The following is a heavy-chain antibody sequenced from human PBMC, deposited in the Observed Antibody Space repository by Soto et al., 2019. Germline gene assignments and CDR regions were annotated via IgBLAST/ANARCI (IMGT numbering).Heavy chain of an antibody. CDR3: AGYTSIPDYGLDY. D-gene: IGHD4-17*01. J-gene: IGHJ4*02. V-gene: IGHV4-31*03. Sequence: SETLSLTCTVSGGSISSGGYYWSWIRQHPGKGLEWIGYIYYSGSTYYNPSLKSRVTISVDTSKNQFSLKLSSVTAAYTAVYYCAGYTSIPDYGLDYWGQGTLVPVSS. CDR2: IYYSGST. CDR1: GGSISSGGYY.